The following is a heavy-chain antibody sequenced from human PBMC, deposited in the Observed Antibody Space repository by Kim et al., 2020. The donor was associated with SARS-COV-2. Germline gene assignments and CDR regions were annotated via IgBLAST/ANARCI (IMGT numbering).Heavy chain of an antibody. Sequence: YTSGSTNYNPSHKSRVTMSVDTSKNPFSLKLSSVTAADTAVYYCASPLGYWGQGTLVTVSS. J-gene: IGHJ4*02. CDR2: YTSGST. CDR3: ASPLGY. V-gene: IGHV4-4*07. D-gene: IGHD3-10*01.